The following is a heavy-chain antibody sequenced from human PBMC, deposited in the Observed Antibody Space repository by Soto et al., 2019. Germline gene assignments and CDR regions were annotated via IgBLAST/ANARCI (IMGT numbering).Heavy chain of an antibody. D-gene: IGHD2-2*01. CDR2: ISYDGSNK. Sequence: GGSLRLSCAASGFTFSSYAMHWVRQAPGKGLEWVAVISYDGSNKYYADSVKGRFTISRDNSKNTLYLQMNSLRAEDTAVYYCARDRYCSSTSCRTRAMLYQYYYYGMDVWGQGTTVTVSS. CDR1: GFTFSSYA. J-gene: IGHJ6*02. CDR3: ARDRYCSSTSCRTRAMLYQYYYYGMDV. V-gene: IGHV3-30-3*01.